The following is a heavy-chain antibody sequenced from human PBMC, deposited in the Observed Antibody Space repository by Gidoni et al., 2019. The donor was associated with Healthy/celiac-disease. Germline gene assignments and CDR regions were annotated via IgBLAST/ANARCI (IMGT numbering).Heavy chain of an antibody. Sequence: EVQLVESGGGLVKPGGSLRLSCAASGFTFSSYSMNWVRQAPGEGLEWVSSISSSSSYIYYADSVKGRFTISRDNAKNSLYLQMNSLRAEDTAVYYCARDVRGFGGSWDYWGQGTLVTVSS. J-gene: IGHJ4*02. D-gene: IGHD3-16*01. V-gene: IGHV3-21*01. CDR3: ARDVRGFGGSWDY. CDR2: ISSSSSYI. CDR1: GFTFSSYS.